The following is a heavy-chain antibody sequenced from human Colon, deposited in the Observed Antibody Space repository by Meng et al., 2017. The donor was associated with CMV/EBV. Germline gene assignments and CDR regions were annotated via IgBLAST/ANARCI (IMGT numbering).Heavy chain of an antibody. Sequence: SGVGVGWIRQPPGKALEWLALIYWNDDKRYSPSLKSRLTITKDTSKNQVVLTMTNMDPVDTATYYCAHSAPTETYCSSTSCLFYFDYWGQGTLVTVSS. J-gene: IGHJ4*02. CDR3: AHSAPTETYCSSTSCLFYFDY. D-gene: IGHD2-2*01. CDR2: IYWNDDK. CDR1: SGVG. V-gene: IGHV2-5*01.